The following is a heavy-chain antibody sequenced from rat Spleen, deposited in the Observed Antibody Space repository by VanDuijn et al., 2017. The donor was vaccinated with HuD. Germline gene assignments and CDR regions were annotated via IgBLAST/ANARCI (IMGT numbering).Heavy chain of an antibody. D-gene: IGHD1-2*01. CDR2: ISTGGHNT. J-gene: IGHJ2*01. V-gene: IGHV5-25*01. CDR1: RFTFSNYY. CDR3: ATPTIAAVGYNFDY. Sequence: EVQLVESGGGLVQPGRSLKLSCAASRFTFSNYYMAWVRQAPTKGLEWVAYISTGGHNTYYRDSVKGRFTISRDNAKSTLYLQMDSLRSEDTATYYCATPTIAAVGYNFDYWGQGVMVTVSS.